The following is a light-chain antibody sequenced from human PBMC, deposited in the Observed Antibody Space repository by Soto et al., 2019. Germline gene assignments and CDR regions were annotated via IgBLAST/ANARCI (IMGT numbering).Light chain of an antibody. V-gene: IGKV1-5*03. CDR1: QGISSW. CDR2: KAS. Sequence: DIQMTQSPSTLSASIGDRVNITCRASQGISSWLAWYQQKPGKAPKVLIYKASNLESGVPSRFSGSGSETEFTLTISSLQPDDFATYYCQQYNSLFGQGTRLEIK. J-gene: IGKJ5*01. CDR3: QQYNSL.